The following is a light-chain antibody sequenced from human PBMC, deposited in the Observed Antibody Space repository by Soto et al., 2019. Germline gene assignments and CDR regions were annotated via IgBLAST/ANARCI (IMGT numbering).Light chain of an antibody. Sequence: DIQITQSPSSLSSSVGDRVTITCRASQGIRIDLGWFQQRPGKAPKRLIYGASSLQSGVPSRFSGSGYGTEFTLTISSLQPGDFATYYCQQYNSYWTFGQGTRWIS. CDR3: QQYNSYWT. CDR2: GAS. CDR1: QGIRID. V-gene: IGKV1-17*01. J-gene: IGKJ1*01.